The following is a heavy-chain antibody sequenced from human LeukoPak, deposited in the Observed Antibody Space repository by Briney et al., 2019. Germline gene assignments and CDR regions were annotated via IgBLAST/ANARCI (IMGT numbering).Heavy chain of an antibody. V-gene: IGHV3-23*01. Sequence: GGSLRLSCAASGFSFSTYTMSWVRQAPGKGLEWVSAINGRGDSTFYADSVKGQFTISRDNSKSTVYLQMNSLRADDTAVYYCAKERQTGDYFTSDFWGQGTLVTVSS. CDR1: GFSFSTYT. J-gene: IGHJ4*02. CDR2: INGRGDST. CDR3: AKERQTGDYFTSDF. D-gene: IGHD4-17*01.